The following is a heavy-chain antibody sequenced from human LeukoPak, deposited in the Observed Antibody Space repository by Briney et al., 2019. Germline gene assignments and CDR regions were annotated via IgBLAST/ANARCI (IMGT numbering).Heavy chain of an antibody. V-gene: IGHV4-59*01. CDR2: VAYSGST. CDR1: GGSINSYY. Sequence: SETLSLTCTVSGGSINSYYWSWIRQLPGKGLEWIGYVAYSGSTNYNPSLKSRVTISLDTSKNQSSLKLSSVTVADTAVYYCARTVSGYYFNAWGPGTLVTVSS. J-gene: IGHJ5*02. D-gene: IGHD5-12*01. CDR3: ARTVSGYYFNA.